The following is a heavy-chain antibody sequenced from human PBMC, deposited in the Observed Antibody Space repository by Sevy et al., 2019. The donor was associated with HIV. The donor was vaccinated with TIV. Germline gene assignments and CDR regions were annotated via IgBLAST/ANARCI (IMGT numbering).Heavy chain of an antibody. Sequence: GSLRLSCEASGFTFNNAWMSWVRQAPGKGLEWVGRIKSKIDGATRDFAAPVKGGFAISRDDSKNTLYLQMNSLKTEDTAVYYCTAGVGTSDFDYWGRGVLVTVSS. V-gene: IGHV3-15*01. J-gene: IGHJ4*02. CDR2: IKSKIDGATR. CDR1: GFTFNNAW. CDR3: TAGVGTSDFDY. D-gene: IGHD1-26*01.